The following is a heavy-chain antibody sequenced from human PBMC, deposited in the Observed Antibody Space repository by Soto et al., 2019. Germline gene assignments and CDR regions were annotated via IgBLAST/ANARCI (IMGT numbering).Heavy chain of an antibody. CDR2: IYSSGDT. V-gene: IGHV3-66*01. CDR3: ARDPGYGSGVSFDP. Sequence: EVQLVESGGGLVQPGGSLRLSCAASGFSVSDNYMSWVRQAPGKGLEWISVIYSSGDTYYADSVKGRLTISRDNSRNTLYLQINDLRVEDTAIYYCARDPGYGSGVSFDPWGQGIPLTVSS. J-gene: IGHJ5*02. D-gene: IGHD6-19*01. CDR1: GFSVSDNY.